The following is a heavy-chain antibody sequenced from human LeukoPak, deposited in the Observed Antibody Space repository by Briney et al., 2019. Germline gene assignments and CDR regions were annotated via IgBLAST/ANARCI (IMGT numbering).Heavy chain of an antibody. J-gene: IGHJ4*02. D-gene: IGHD1-1*01. Sequence: PGGSLRLSCAASGFTFSSYAMHWVRQAPGKGLEWVAVISYDGSNKYYADSVKGRFTISRDNAKNSLYLQMNSLRAEDTAVYYCARDRPTGASTCDYWGQGTLVTVSS. CDR1: GFTFSSYA. CDR3: ARDRPTGASTCDY. CDR2: ISYDGSNK. V-gene: IGHV3-30-3*01.